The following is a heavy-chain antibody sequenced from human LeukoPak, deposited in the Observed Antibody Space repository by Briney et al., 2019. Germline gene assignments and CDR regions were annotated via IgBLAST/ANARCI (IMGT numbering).Heavy chain of an antibody. CDR3: SRALNYRVDI. J-gene: IGHJ6*01. D-gene: IGHD1-7*01. V-gene: IGHV3-74*01. CDR1: GFTFSDYW. CDR2: IGKDGTGI. Sequence: GGSLRLSCAASGFTFSDYWMRWVRQAPGKGPVWVSVIGKDGTGIVYADSVKGRFTVSRDNTKNMVYLQMNSLRVEDTAVYYCSRALNYRVDIGGEGTTVTVSS.